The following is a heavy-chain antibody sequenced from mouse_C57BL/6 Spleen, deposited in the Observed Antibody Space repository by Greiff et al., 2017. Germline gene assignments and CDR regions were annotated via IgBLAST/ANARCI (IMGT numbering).Heavy chain of an antibody. J-gene: IGHJ4*01. D-gene: IGHD3-2*02. CDR3: ARGSGPNYYAMDY. CDR1: GYTFTDYY. Sequence: VQLQQSGPELVKPGASVKISCKASGYTFTDYYMNWVKQSHGKSLEWIGDINPNNGGTSYNQKFKGKATLTVDKSSSTAYMELRSLTSEDSAVYYCARGSGPNYYAMDYWGQGTSVTVSS. V-gene: IGHV1-26*01. CDR2: INPNNGGT.